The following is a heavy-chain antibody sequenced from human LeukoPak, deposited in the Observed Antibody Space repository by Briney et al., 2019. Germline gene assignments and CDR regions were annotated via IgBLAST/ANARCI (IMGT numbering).Heavy chain of an antibody. CDR1: GFTFSDYY. D-gene: IGHD3-22*01. CDR3: ARDRQTVKYYYDSSGYYSDAFDI. V-gene: IGHV3-11*01. Sequence: PGGSLRLSCAASGFTFSDYYMSWIRQAPGKGLEWVSYISSSGSTIYYADSVKGRFTISRDNAKNSLYLQMNSLRAEDTAVYYCARDRQTVKYYYDSSGYYSDAFDIWGQGTMVTVSS. J-gene: IGHJ3*02. CDR2: ISSSGSTI.